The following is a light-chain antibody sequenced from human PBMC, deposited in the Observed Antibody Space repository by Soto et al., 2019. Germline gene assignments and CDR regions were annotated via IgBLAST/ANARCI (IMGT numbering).Light chain of an antibody. Sequence: EIVLTQSPGTLSLSPGERATLSCRASRSVSSSYLAWYQQKPGQAPRLLIYGASSRATGIPDRFSGSGSGTDFTLTISRLEPEDSAVYLCQQYGDSPSTFGQGTKVDIK. J-gene: IGKJ2*01. V-gene: IGKV3-20*01. CDR3: QQYGDSPST. CDR1: RSVSSSY. CDR2: GAS.